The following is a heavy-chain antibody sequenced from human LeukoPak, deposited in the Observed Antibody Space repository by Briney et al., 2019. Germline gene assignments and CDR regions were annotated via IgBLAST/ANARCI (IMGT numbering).Heavy chain of an antibody. CDR2: INSDGSST. V-gene: IGHV3-74*01. CDR3: AKKNYGDYVSAFDI. J-gene: IGHJ3*02. CDR1: GFTFSSYW. Sequence: GGSLRLSCAASGFTFSSYWMHWVRHAPGKGLVWVSRINSDGSSTSYADSVKGRFTISRDNAKNTLYLQMNSLRAEDTAVYYCAKKNYGDYVSAFDIWGQGTMVTVSS. D-gene: IGHD4-17*01.